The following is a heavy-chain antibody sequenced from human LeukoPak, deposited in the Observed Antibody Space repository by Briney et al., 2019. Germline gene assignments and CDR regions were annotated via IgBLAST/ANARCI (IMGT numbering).Heavy chain of an antibody. Sequence: PSETLSLTCAVSGGSISCGGYSWSWIRQPPGKGLEWIGYIYHSGSTYYNPSLKSRVTISVDRSKNQFSLKLSSVTAADTAVYYCARTRRGYSYGFNYWGQGTLVTVSS. D-gene: IGHD5-18*01. V-gene: IGHV4-30-2*02. CDR2: IYHSGST. J-gene: IGHJ4*02. CDR3: ARTRRGYSYGFNY. CDR1: GGSISCGGYS.